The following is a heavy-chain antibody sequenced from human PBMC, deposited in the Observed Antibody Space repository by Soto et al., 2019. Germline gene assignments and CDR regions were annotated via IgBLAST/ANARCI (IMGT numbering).Heavy chain of an antibody. J-gene: IGHJ3*02. Sequence: GGSLRLSCAASGFTFSSYSMNWVRQAPGKGLEWVSSISSSSSYIYYADSVKGRFTISRDNAKNSLYLQMNSLRAEDTAVYYCARGSGDTHAFDIWGQGTMVTVSS. D-gene: IGHD3-10*01. CDR3: ARGSGDTHAFDI. V-gene: IGHV3-21*01. CDR1: GFTFSSYS. CDR2: ISSSSSYI.